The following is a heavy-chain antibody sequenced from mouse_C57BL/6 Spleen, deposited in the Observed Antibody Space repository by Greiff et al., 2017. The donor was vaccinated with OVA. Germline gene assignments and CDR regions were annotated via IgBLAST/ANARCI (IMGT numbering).Heavy chain of an antibody. V-gene: IGHV5-17*01. CDR2: ISSGSSTI. Sequence: EVKVVESGGGLVKPGGSLKLSCAASGFTFSDYGMHWVRQAPEKGLEWVAYISSGSSTIYYADTVKGRFTISRDNAKNTLFLQMTSLRSEDTAMYYCARELNWDYAMDYWGQGTSVTVSS. CDR1: GFTFSDYG. J-gene: IGHJ4*01. D-gene: IGHD4-1*01. CDR3: ARELNWDYAMDY.